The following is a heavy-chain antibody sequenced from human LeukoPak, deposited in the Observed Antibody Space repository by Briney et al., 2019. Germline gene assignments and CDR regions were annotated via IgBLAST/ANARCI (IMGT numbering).Heavy chain of an antibody. CDR3: ARPGYSGSYFDAFDI. Sequence: SETLSLTCTVSGGSISSSSYYWGWIRQPPGKGLEWIGSIYYRGSTYYNPSLKSRGTISVDTSKNQFSLKLSSVTAADTAVYYCARPGYSGSYFDAFDIWGQGTMVTVSS. D-gene: IGHD1-26*01. CDR2: IYYRGST. V-gene: IGHV4-39*01. J-gene: IGHJ3*02. CDR1: GGSISSSSYY.